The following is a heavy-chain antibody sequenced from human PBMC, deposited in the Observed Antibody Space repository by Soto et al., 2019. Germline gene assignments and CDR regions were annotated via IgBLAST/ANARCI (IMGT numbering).Heavy chain of an antibody. V-gene: IGHV1-18*01. D-gene: IGHD3-22*01. Sequence: ASVKVSCKASGYTFTSYGISWVRQAPGQGLEWMGWISAYNGNTNYAQKLQGRVTMTTDTSTSTAYMELRSLRSDDTAVYYCARDDLLLGSSWIDPWGQGTLVTVSS. CDR3: ARDDLLLGSSWIDP. CDR2: ISAYNGNT. J-gene: IGHJ5*02. CDR1: GYTFTSYG.